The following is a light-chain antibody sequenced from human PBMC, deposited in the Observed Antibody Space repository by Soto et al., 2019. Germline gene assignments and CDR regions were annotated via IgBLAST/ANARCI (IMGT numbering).Light chain of an antibody. CDR1: SSNIGAGYE. Sequence: QAVLTQPPSVSEAPGQRVTISCTGSSSNIGAGYEAHWYQQVPGTAPKLLIYENNNRPSGVPDRFSGSKSGTSASLAITGLRAEDEAEYYCQSYDSSLSGYVFGTGTQVTVL. CDR3: QSYDSSLSGYV. V-gene: IGLV1-40*01. CDR2: ENN. J-gene: IGLJ1*01.